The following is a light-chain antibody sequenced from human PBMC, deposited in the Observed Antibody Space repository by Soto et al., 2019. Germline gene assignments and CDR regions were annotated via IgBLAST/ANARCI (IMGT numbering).Light chain of an antibody. J-gene: IGKJ3*01. V-gene: IGKV1-9*01. CDR2: GAS. CDR3: QQLNSYPLT. Sequence: IQLTQSPSSLSASVGDRVTITCRASQGINKFLAWYQQRPGKAPQLLVYGASTLQSGVPSRFSGRGSGTDFTLTISRLQPEDFATYYCQQLNSYPLTFGPGTKVDIK. CDR1: QGINKF.